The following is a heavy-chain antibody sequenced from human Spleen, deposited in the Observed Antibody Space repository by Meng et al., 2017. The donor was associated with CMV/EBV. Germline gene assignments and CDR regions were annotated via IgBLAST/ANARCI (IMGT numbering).Heavy chain of an antibody. CDR3: ARERTSFLDY. CDR2: IKQDGSEK. D-gene: IGHD6-6*01. J-gene: IGHJ4*02. CDR1: GFTFSSYW. Sequence: GESLKISCAASGFTFSSYWMSWVRQAPGKGLEWVANIKQDGSEKYYVDSVKGRFTISRDNAKNSLYLQMNGLRAEDTAVYYCARERTSFLDYWGQGTLVTVSS. V-gene: IGHV3-7*01.